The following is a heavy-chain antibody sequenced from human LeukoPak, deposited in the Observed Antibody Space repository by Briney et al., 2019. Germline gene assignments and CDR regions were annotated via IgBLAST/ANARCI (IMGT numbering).Heavy chain of an antibody. J-gene: IGHJ4*02. CDR3: AKAQGFYYFDY. CDR2: IRYDETNK. Sequence: PGGSLRLSCAASGFTFSSYGMHWVRQAPGKGLEWVTFIRYDETNKYYADSVKGRFTISRDNSKNTLYLQMNSLRAEDTAVYFCAKAQGFYYFDYWGQGILVTVSS. V-gene: IGHV3-30*02. D-gene: IGHD2-15*01. CDR1: GFTFSSYG.